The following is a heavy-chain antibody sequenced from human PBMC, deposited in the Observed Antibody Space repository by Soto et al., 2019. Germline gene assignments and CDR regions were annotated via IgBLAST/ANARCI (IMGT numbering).Heavy chain of an antibody. V-gene: IGHV1-18*01. Sequence: QVQLVQSGAEVKKPGASVKVSCKASGYIFVNYGIAWVRQAPGQGLEGMGWISPYTGNTHSAAKVQGRLTMTTDTATTAAYMERGSLQSDDTAVYYCVMVDNYVTPTPQDVRGQGTSVTV. J-gene: IGHJ6*02. CDR2: ISPYTGNT. CDR1: GYIFVNYG. D-gene: IGHD3-16*01. CDR3: VMVDNYVTPTPQDV.